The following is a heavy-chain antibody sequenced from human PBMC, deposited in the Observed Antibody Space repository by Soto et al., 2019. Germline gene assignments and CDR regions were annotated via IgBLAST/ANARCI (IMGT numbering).Heavy chain of an antibody. CDR2: VHYGGGT. Sequence: NPSETLSLTCTVSGDSSGDYHWSWIRQLPGKGLEWIGCVHYGGGTIYNPSLRSRVIVSEDTSKNQFFLKLTSVTAADTAVYYCARDPRDVLGHFDYWGRGILVTVSS. CDR3: ARDPRDVLGHFDY. J-gene: IGHJ4*02. V-gene: IGHV4-31*02. CDR1: GDSSGDYH.